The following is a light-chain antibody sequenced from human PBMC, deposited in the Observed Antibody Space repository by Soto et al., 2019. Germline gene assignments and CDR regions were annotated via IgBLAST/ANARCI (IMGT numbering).Light chain of an antibody. CDR3: QQYYGTSPLT. V-gene: IGKV4-1*01. CDR1: QSLLYNSNNKNY. J-gene: IGKJ4*01. CDR2: WAS. Sequence: DIVMTQSPDSLAVSLGERATINCKSSQSLLYNSNNKNYLAWYQQKPGQPPKVLIFWASTRESGVPDRFSGSGSGADFTLTISSLQAEDVAVYYCQQYYGTSPLTFGGGTKVEIK.